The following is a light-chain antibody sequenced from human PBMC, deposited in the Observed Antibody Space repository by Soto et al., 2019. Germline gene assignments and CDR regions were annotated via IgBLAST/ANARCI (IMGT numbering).Light chain of an antibody. V-gene: IGKV3-20*01. CDR1: QSVTTSY. Sequence: EIVLTQSPGSLFLSPGERVTLSCRASQSVTTSYLAWYQQKPGQAPRLLIYGASSRATGLPDRFSGSGSGTDFTVTISRLEPEDFPVYYGHKYDDSPWTFGQGTKGEIK. CDR3: HKYDDSPWT. J-gene: IGKJ1*01. CDR2: GAS.